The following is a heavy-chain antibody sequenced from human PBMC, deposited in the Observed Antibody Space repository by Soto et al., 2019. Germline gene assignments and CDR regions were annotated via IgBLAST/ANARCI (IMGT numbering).Heavy chain of an antibody. CDR1: GYTFTSYG. CDR2: ISAYNGNT. CDR3: ASPQREHPPHAFDI. J-gene: IGHJ3*02. V-gene: IGHV1-18*01. D-gene: IGHD1-1*01. Sequence: ASVKVSCKASGYTFTSYGISWVRQAPGQGLEWMGWISAYNGNTNYAQKLQGKVTMTTDTSTSTAYMELRSLRSDDTAVYYCASPQREHPPHAFDIWGKGTMVTVSS.